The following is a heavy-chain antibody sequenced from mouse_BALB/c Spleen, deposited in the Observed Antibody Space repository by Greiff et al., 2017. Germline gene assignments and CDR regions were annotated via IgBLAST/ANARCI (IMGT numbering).Heavy chain of an antibody. J-gene: IGHJ2*01. CDR1: GYSITSGYY. CDR3: ARKLGDYFDY. V-gene: IGHV3-6*02. Sequence: DVKLQESGPGLVKPSQSLSLTCSVTGYSITSGYYWNWIRQFPGNKLEWMGYISYDGSNNYNPSLKNRISITRDTSKNQFFLKLNSVTTEDTATYYCARKLGDYFDYWGQGTTLTVSS. D-gene: IGHD4-1*01. CDR2: ISYDGSN.